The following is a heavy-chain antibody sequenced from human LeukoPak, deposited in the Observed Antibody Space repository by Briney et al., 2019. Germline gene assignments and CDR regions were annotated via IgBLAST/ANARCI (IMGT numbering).Heavy chain of an antibody. CDR1: GFTFSSYA. Sequence: GGSLRLSCAASGFTFSSYAMSWVRQAPGKGLEWVSAISGSGGSTYYADSVKGRFTISRDNSKNTLYQQMNSLRAEDTAVYYCARNKYYYDSSGYYPSNFDYWGQGTLVTVSS. D-gene: IGHD3-22*01. CDR2: ISGSGGST. J-gene: IGHJ4*02. V-gene: IGHV3-23*01. CDR3: ARNKYYYDSSGYYPSNFDY.